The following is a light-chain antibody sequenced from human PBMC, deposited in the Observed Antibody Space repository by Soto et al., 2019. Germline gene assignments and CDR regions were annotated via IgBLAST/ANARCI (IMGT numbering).Light chain of an antibody. CDR3: CSYAGSSTSRGYV. CDR2: EGS. Sequence: QSVLTQPASVSGSPGQSNTISCTGTSSDVGSYNLVSWYQQHPGKAPKLMIYEGSKRPSGVSNRFSGSKSGNTASLTISGLQAEDEADYYCCSYAGSSTSRGYVFGTGTKLTVL. J-gene: IGLJ1*01. CDR1: SSDVGSYNL. V-gene: IGLV2-23*01.